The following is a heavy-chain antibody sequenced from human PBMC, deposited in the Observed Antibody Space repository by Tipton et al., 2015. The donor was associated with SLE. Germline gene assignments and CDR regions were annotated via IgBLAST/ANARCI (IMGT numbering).Heavy chain of an antibody. V-gene: IGHV4-59*11. CDR3: TLTPTLIVAGLGDS. CDR2: IYYSGTT. CDR1: GGSISSHY. D-gene: IGHD2/OR15-2a*01. J-gene: IGHJ4*02. Sequence: TLSLTCTVSGGSISSHYWRWIRQPPGKGLEWIGYIYYSGTTNYNPPLKSRVAISMGTSKIQFSLRLSSVTAADTAVYYCTLTPTLIVAGLGDSWGQGTLVTVSS.